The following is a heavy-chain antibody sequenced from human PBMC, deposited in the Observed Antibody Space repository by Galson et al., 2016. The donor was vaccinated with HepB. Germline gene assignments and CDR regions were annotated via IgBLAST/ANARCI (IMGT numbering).Heavy chain of an antibody. D-gene: IGHD6-13*01. Sequence: SVKVSCKASVFTNDYIHWVRQAPGQGPEWMGIINPNGDTTTYAQKFQGRVSMTRDTSTSTVYMELSSLRSEDTAVYYCARGGGIEEWLPLDYWGQGTLVTVSS. CDR3: ARGGGIEEWLPLDY. V-gene: IGHV1-46*01. J-gene: IGHJ4*02. CDR1: VFTNDY. CDR2: INPNGDTT.